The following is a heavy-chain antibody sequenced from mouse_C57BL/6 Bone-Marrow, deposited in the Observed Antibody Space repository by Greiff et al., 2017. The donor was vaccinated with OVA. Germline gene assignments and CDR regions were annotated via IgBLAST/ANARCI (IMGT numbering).Heavy chain of an antibody. CDR2: IWSGGST. CDR1: GFSLTSYG. J-gene: IGHJ3*01. CDR3: ARGRLLWFAY. V-gene: IGHV2-2*01. Sequence: VMLVESGPGLVQPSQSLSITCTVSGFSLTSYGVHWVRQSPGKGLEWLGVIWSGGSTDYNAAFISRLSISKDNSKSQVFFKMNSLQADDTAIYYCARGRLLWFAYWGQGTLVTVSA. D-gene: IGHD2-3*01.